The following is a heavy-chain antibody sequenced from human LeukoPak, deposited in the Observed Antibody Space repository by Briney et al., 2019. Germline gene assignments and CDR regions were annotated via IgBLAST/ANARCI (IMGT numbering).Heavy chain of an antibody. V-gene: IGHV4-59*08. D-gene: IGHD6-19*01. CDR2: IYYSGST. CDR1: GGSISRYY. Sequence: SETLSLTCTVSGGSISRYYWSWIRQPPGKGLEGMGYIYYSGSTNYNPSLKSRVTISVDTSKNQFSLKLSSVTAADPAVYYCARRIAVAGYNDAFDIWGQGTMVTVSS. CDR3: ARRIAVAGYNDAFDI. J-gene: IGHJ3*02.